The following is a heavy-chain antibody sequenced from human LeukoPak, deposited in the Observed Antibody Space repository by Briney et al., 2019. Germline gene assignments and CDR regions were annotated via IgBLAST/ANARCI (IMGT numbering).Heavy chain of an antibody. V-gene: IGHV4-39*07. D-gene: IGHD4-23*01. J-gene: IGHJ4*02. CDR2: IYYSGST. Sequence: SETLSLTCTVSGGSISHITYYWAWIRQPPGKGLEFIGTIYYSGSTYYNPSLKSRVTISVDTSKNQFSLKLSSVTAADTAVYYCAGWELLYFYFDYWGQGTLVTVSS. CDR3: AGWELLYFYFDY. CDR1: GGSISHITYY.